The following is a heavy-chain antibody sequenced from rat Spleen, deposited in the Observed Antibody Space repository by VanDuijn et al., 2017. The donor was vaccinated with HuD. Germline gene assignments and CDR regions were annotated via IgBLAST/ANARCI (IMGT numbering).Heavy chain of an antibody. Sequence: EVQLVESDGGLVQPGRSLKLSCVVSGFILSDYYMAWVRQAPTKGLEWVATINYDGSRTYYSDSVKGRFTISRDNAENTVYLQMNSLRSEDTATYYCATPLPHWGLGVLVTVSS. CDR3: ATPLPH. J-gene: IGHJ2*01. D-gene: IGHD3-1*01. V-gene: IGHV5-29*01. CDR1: GFILSDYY. CDR2: INYDGSRT.